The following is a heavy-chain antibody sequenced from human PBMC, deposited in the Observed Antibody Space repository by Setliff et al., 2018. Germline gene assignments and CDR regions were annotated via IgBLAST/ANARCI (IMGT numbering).Heavy chain of an antibody. Sequence: TLSLTCTVSGGSISSGDYYWSWIRQPPGKGLEWIGYIYSSGSTYYNPSLKSRVSISVDTSKNQFSLKLSSVTAADTAVYYCASLTSGNSYPYWGQGTLVTVSS. J-gene: IGHJ4*02. V-gene: IGHV4-30-4*08. CDR2: IYSSGST. CDR1: GGSISSGDYY. D-gene: IGHD1-26*01. CDR3: ASLTSGNSYPY.